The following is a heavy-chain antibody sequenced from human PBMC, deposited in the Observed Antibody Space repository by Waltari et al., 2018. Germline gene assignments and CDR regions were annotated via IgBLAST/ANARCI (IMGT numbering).Heavy chain of an antibody. Sequence: QVQLVQSGSELKKPGASVKVSCTASGYTFTSSAMNWVRQAPGQGLEWMGWINTNTGNPTYAQGFTGRFVFSLDTSVSTAYLQISSLKAEDTAVYYCAREVAAAGKFGMDVWGQGTTVTVSS. V-gene: IGHV7-4-1*02. D-gene: IGHD6-13*01. CDR1: GYTFTSSA. CDR3: AREVAAAGKFGMDV. J-gene: IGHJ6*02. CDR2: INTNTGNP.